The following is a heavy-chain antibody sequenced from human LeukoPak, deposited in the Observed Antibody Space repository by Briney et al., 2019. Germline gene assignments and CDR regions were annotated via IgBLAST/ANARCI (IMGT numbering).Heavy chain of an antibody. J-gene: IGHJ5*02. V-gene: IGHV1-69*04. CDR2: IIPILGIA. CDR1: GYTFTSYD. D-gene: IGHD2-15*01. Sequence: SVKVSCKASGYTFTSYDINWVRQAPGRGLEWMGRIIPILGIANYAQKFQGRVTITADKSTSTAYMELSSLRSEDTAVYYCAREDCSGGSCFPRFDPWGQGTLVTVSS. CDR3: AREDCSGGSCFPRFDP.